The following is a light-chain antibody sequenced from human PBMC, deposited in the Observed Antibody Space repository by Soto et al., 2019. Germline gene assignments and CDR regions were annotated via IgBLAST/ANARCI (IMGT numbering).Light chain of an antibody. Sequence: DIPMTQSPSSLSASIGDRVTISCRASQSISNFLNWYQQKSGKAPKLLIHTTSSLQSGVPSRFSASATGTDFTLTISSLQPEDFETYYCQQSDSTPQTFGGGTKVEI. V-gene: IGKV1-39*01. CDR3: QQSDSTPQT. CDR2: TTS. J-gene: IGKJ4*01. CDR1: QSISNF.